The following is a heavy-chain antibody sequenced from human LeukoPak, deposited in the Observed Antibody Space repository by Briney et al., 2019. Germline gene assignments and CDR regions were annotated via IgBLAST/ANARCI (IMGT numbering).Heavy chain of an antibody. J-gene: IGHJ4*02. CDR3: AGASSKWELSF. CDR2: YIPMFGTA. V-gene: IGHV1-69*01. CDR1: GGTFSSYA. Sequence: ASVKVSCKASGGTFSSYAISWVRQAPGQGLEWMGGYIPMFGTANYAQNFQNRVTITADESTSTFSMEVSSLRPEDTAVYFCAGASSKWELSFWGQGTLVTVSS. D-gene: IGHD1-26*01.